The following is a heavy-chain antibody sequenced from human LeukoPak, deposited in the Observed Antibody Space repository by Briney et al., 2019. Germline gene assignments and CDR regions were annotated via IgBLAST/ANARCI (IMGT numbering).Heavy chain of an antibody. CDR2: IYYSGST. CDR1: GGSISSYY. D-gene: IGHD1-26*01. CDR3: ARVRIESWEFRD. Sequence: SETLSLTCTVSGGSISSYYWSWIRQPPGKGLEWIGYIYYSGSTNYNPSLKSRVTISVDTSKNQFSLKLSSVTAEDTAVYYCARVRIESWEFRDWGQGTLVTVSS. J-gene: IGHJ1*01. V-gene: IGHV4-59*01.